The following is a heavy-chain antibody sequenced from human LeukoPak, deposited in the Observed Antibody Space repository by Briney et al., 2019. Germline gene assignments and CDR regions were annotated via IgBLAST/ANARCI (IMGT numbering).Heavy chain of an antibody. D-gene: IGHD2-2*01. J-gene: IGHJ3*02. CDR2: ISSSSSYI. Sequence: GGSLRLSCAASGFTFSTYSVNWVRQAPGKGLEWVSSISSSSSYIYYADSVKGRFTISRDNAKNSLYLQMNSLRAEDTAVYYCAGSCSSTSCSYAFDIWGQGTMVTVSS. V-gene: IGHV3-21*01. CDR1: GFTFSTYS. CDR3: AGSCSSTSCSYAFDI.